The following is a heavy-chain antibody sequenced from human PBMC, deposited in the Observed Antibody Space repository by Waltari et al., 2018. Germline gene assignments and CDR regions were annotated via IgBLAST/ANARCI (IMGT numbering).Heavy chain of an antibody. CDR2: ISWDGTNT. J-gene: IGHJ4*02. D-gene: IGHD3-3*01. V-gene: IGHV3-43D*04. Sequence: ELQLVESGGAVVQPGGSLRLSCAASGFTFDDHAMHWVRQAPGKGLEWVSVISWDGTNTYEVDSVKGRFTISRDNSKSTLYLQMSSLRAEDTALYYCVKGRYYDFWSAYPDYWGQGTLVTVSS. CDR3: VKGRYYDFWSAYPDY. CDR1: GFTFDDHA.